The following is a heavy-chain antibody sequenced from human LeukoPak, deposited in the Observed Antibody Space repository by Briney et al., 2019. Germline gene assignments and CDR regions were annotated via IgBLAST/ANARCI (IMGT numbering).Heavy chain of an antibody. CDR2: ISSSGSTI. D-gene: IGHD6-19*01. V-gene: IGHV3-11*04. J-gene: IGHJ1*01. Sequence: GGSLRLSCAASGFTFSDYYMSWIRQAPGKGLEWVSYISSSGSTIYYADSVKGRFTISRDNAKNTLYLQMNSLRAEDTAVYYCAVEKQWLVIIKYFQHWGQGTLVTVSS. CDR1: GFTFSDYY. CDR3: AVEKQWLVIIKYFQH.